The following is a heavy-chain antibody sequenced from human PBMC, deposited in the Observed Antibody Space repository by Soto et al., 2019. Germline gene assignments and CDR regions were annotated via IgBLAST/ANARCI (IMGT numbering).Heavy chain of an antibody. CDR2: IITIFGTA. CDR3: ARKCENSYHPKGGAFDI. D-gene: IGHD5-18*01. CDR1: GGTFSSYA. Sequence: ASVKVSCKASGGTFSSYAISWVRQAPGQGLEWMGGIITIFGTANYAQKFQGRVTITADESTSTAYMELSSLRSEDTAVYYCARKCENSYHPKGGAFDIWGQGTMVSVSS. V-gene: IGHV1-69*13. J-gene: IGHJ3*02.